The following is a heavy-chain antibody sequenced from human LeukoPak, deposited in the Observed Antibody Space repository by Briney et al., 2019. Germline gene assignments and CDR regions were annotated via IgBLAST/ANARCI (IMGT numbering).Heavy chain of an antibody. J-gene: IGHJ4*02. CDR2: ISSSGSTI. D-gene: IGHD2-2*01. Sequence: PGGSLRLSCAASGFTFSSYEMNWVRQAPGKGLEWVSYISSSGSTIYYADSVKGRFTISRDNAKNSLYLQMNSLRAEDTAVYYCARAGYCSSTSCRGHFDYWGQGTLVTVSS. V-gene: IGHV3-48*03. CDR1: GFTFSSYE. CDR3: ARAGYCSSTSCRGHFDY.